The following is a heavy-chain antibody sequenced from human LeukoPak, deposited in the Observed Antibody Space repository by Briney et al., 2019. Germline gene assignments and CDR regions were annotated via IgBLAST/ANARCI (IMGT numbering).Heavy chain of an antibody. D-gene: IGHD1-26*01. CDR1: GGSFSGYY. V-gene: IGHV4-34*01. J-gene: IGHJ4*02. CDR3: ARWRYSGSYYDY. Sequence: SETLSVTCAVYGGSFSGYYWSWIRQPPGKGLEWIGEINHSGSTNYNPSLKSRVTISVDTSKNQFSLKLSSVTAADTAVYYCARWRYSGSYYDYWGQGTLVTVSS. CDR2: INHSGST.